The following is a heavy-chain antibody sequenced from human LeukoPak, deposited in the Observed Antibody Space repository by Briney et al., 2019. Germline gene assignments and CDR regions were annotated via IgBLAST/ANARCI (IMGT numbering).Heavy chain of an antibody. D-gene: IGHD1-26*01. J-gene: IGHJ4*02. CDR1: GFSFSGHW. Sequence: PGGSLRLSCAASGFSFSGHWMNWVRQPPGKGLEWVANIKPDGSEKYYVDSVKGRFTISRDDAKRSLDLQMDSLRAEGTAIYYCAYRNTLDYWGQGTLVTVSS. CDR2: IKPDGSEK. V-gene: IGHV3-7*02. CDR3: AYRNTLDY.